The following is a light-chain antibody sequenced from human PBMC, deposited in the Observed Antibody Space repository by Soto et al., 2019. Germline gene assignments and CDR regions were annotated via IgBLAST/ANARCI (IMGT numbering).Light chain of an antibody. CDR3: CSYAGSYTHYV. Sequence: QSALTQPRSVSGSPGQSVTISCTGTSSDVGTYNYVPWYQQHPGKAPKLLIYDVSKRPSGVPDRFSGSKSGNTASLTISGLQAEDEADYYCCSYAGSYTHYVFGTGTKLTVL. CDR2: DVS. CDR1: SSDVGTYNY. V-gene: IGLV2-11*01. J-gene: IGLJ1*01.